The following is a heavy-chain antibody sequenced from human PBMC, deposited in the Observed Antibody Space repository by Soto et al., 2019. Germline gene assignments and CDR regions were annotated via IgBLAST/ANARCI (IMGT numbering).Heavy chain of an antibody. J-gene: IGHJ4*02. CDR3: ARDCAGYSSGWYQRGGFDY. CDR2: IWYDGSKK. CDR1: GFTFSSYG. Sequence: QVQLVESGGGVVQPGRSLRLSCAASGFTFSSYGMHWVRQAPGKGLEWVAVIWYDGSKKYYADSVKGRFTISRDNSKNTLYRQRNSLRAEDTAVYYCARDCAGYSSGWYQRGGFDYWGQGTLVTVSS. V-gene: IGHV3-33*01. D-gene: IGHD6-19*01.